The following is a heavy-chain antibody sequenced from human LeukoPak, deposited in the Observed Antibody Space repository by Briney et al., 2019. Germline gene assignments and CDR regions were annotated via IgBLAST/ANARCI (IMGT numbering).Heavy chain of an antibody. CDR1: GYTFTSYG. J-gene: IGHJ4*02. CDR3: ARGSSGSYYDAIRFDY. D-gene: IGHD1-26*01. V-gene: IGHV1-18*01. Sequence: GASVKVSCKASGYTFTSYGISWVRQAPGQGPEWMGWISAYNGNTNYAQKLQGRVTMTTDTSTSTAYMELRSLRSDDTAVYYCARGSSGSYYDAIRFDYWGQGTLVTVSS. CDR2: ISAYNGNT.